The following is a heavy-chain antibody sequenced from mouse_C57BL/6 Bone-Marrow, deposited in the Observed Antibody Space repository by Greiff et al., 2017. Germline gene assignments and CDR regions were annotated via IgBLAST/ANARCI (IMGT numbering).Heavy chain of an antibody. D-gene: IGHD1-1*01. Sequence: QVQLKQSGPGLVQPSQSLSITCSSSGFSLTRYGVHCVRPSPGTGLKCLGVICRGGITDYNAAFMSRLSITKDNSNSQVFVKMNSLQAYDTAIYYCAKGRGTTVVVPMDYWGQGTSVTVSS. CDR2: ICRGGIT. V-gene: IGHV2-5*01. CDR3: AKGRGTTVVVPMDY. J-gene: IGHJ4*01. CDR1: GFSLTRYG.